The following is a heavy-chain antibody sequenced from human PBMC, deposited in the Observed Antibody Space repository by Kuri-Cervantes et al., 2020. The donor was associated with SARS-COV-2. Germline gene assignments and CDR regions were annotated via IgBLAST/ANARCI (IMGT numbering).Heavy chain of an antibody. CDR2: IYHSGST. CDR3: ARVDSGSGSWDGMDV. J-gene: IGHJ6*02. Sequence: SETLSLTCAASGYSISSGYYWGWIRQPPGKGLEWIGSIYHSGSTYYDPSLKSRVTISVDTSKNQFSLKLSSVTAADTAVYYCARVDSGSGSWDGMDVWGQGTTVTVSS. D-gene: IGHD3-10*01. CDR1: GYSISSGYY. V-gene: IGHV4-38-2*01.